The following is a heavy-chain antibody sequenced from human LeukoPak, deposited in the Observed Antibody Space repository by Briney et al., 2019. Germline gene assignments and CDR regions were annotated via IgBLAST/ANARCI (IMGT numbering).Heavy chain of an antibody. J-gene: IGHJ4*02. Sequence: ASVKVSCKASGYTFTSYGIGWVRQAPGQGLEWMGIINPSGGSTSYAQKFQGRVTMTRDTSTSTVYMELSSLRSEDTAVYYCARVGEWLAEPTYDYWGQGTLVTVSS. CDR3: ARVGEWLAEPTYDY. CDR1: GYTFTSYG. V-gene: IGHV1-46*01. D-gene: IGHD3-10*01. CDR2: INPSGGST.